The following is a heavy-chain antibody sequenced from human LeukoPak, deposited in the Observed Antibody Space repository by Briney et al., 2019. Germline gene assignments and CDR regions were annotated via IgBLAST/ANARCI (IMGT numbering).Heavy chain of an antibody. J-gene: IGHJ4*02. V-gene: IGHV3-23*01. D-gene: IGHD3-3*01. CDR1: GFTVSSNY. Sequence: PGGSLRLSCAASGFTVSSNYMSWVRQAPGKGLEWVSVISGSGGSTYYADSVKGRFTISRDNSKNTLYLQMNSLRAEDTAVYYCAKDLSGFFEVGFDYWGQGTLVTVSS. CDR2: ISGSGGST. CDR3: AKDLSGFFEVGFDY.